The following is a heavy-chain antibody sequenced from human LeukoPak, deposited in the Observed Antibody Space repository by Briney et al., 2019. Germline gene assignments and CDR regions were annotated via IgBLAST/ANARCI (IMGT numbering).Heavy chain of an antibody. CDR3: ARELLWFGEV. J-gene: IGHJ4*02. CDR2: INHSGST. Sequence: SETLSLTCAVYGGSFSGYYWSWIRQPPGKGLEWIGEINHSGSTNYNPSLKSRVTISVDTSKNQFSLKLSSVTAADTAVYYCARELLWFGEVWGQGTLVTVSS. V-gene: IGHV4-34*01. D-gene: IGHD3-10*01. CDR1: GGSFSGYY.